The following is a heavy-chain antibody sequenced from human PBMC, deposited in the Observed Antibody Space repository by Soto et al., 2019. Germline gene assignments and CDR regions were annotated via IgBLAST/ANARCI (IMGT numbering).Heavy chain of an antibody. V-gene: IGHV3-7*01. CDR2: MNEDGSQI. J-gene: IGHJ4*02. CDR1: GFTFSNYW. Sequence: EVQVVESGGRLVQPGGSLRLSCEVSGFTFSNYWMTWVRQAPGKGLEWVAYMNEDGSQIYYVDSLRGRFTISRDNAKNSLYLQMNSMRVDDKAVYYCAIDRGPKTTDHWGQGTLVTVSS. CDR3: AIDRGPKTTDH.